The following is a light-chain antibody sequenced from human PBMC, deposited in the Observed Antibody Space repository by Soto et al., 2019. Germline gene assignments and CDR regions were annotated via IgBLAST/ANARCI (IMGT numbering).Light chain of an antibody. Sequence: MMMTQSPATLSVSPGERVTLSFRTSHSVNIHVAWYQQKPGQAPRLLLYGASTRATGIPVRFSGSGFGTEFTLTISSLQSEDFAVYYCQQYKNWPLFGQGTRLEIK. CDR2: GAS. CDR3: QQYKNWPL. J-gene: IGKJ5*01. CDR1: HSVNIH. V-gene: IGKV3-15*01.